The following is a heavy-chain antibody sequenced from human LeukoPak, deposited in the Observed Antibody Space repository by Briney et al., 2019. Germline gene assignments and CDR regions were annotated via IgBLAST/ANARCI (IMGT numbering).Heavy chain of an antibody. V-gene: IGHV1-18*01. CDR2: INPYNGNT. CDR1: GYTFTSYG. D-gene: IGHD3-10*01. CDR3: ARTITMVRGVILTDFDY. Sequence: GASVKVSCKASGYTFTSYGISWVRQAPGQGLEWMGWINPYNGNTNYAQKLQGRVTMTTDTSTSTAYMELRSLRSDDTAVYYCARTITMVRGVILTDFDYWGQGTLVTVSS. J-gene: IGHJ4*02.